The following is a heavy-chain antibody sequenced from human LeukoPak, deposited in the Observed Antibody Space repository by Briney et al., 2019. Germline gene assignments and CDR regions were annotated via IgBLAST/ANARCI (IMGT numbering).Heavy chain of an antibody. CDR2: IIPMFGTP. D-gene: IGHD3-3*01. CDR1: GDTFTTYA. V-gene: IGHV1-69*06. CDR3: ARGEYYENAFDI. J-gene: IGHJ3*02. Sequence: SVKVSCKTSGDTFTTYAIIWVRQAPGQGLEWMGGIIPMFGTPNYAQRLQGRVTITADKSTKTANMEMRSLRSDDTAVYYCARGEYYENAFDIWGQGTMVTVSS.